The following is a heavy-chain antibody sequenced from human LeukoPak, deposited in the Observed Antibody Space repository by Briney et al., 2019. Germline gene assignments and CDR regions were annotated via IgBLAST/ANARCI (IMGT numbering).Heavy chain of an antibody. CDR1: GYTLTELS. CDR2: IDPEDGET. Sequence: ASVKVSCKVSGYTLTELSMHWVRQAPGKGLEWMGGIDPEDGETIYAQKFQGRVTMTEDTSTDTAYMELSSLRSEGTAVYYCATDPFSASYRGYFDYWGQGTLVTVSS. CDR3: ATDPFSASYRGYFDY. J-gene: IGHJ4*02. D-gene: IGHD1-26*01. V-gene: IGHV1-24*01.